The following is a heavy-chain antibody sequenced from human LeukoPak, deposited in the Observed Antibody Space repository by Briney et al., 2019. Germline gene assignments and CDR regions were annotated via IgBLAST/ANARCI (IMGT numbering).Heavy chain of an antibody. Sequence: GGSLRLSCAASGFTFNTYSMNWVRQAPGKGLEWVSYISSSGDTIYYADSVKGRFTISRDNAKNSVYLQMNSLRAEDTAVYYCARTYGSGSLDYGGQGTLVTVSS. CDR1: GFTFNTYS. V-gene: IGHV3-48*01. D-gene: IGHD2-15*01. J-gene: IGHJ4*02. CDR3: ARTYGSGSLDY. CDR2: ISSSGDTI.